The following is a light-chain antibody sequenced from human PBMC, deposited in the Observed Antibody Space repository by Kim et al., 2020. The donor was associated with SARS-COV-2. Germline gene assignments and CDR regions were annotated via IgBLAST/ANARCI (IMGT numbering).Light chain of an antibody. CDR1: SSNIESNY. CDR3: AAWDGRLSGSV. V-gene: IGLV1-47*01. Sequence: GQRVTFSCSGGSSNIESNYVYWYQQFPGTAPKLLIYRNNQRPSGVPDRFSGSKSGISASLVISGLRSEDEADYYCAAWDGRLSGSVFGGGTQLTVL. CDR2: RNN. J-gene: IGLJ2*01.